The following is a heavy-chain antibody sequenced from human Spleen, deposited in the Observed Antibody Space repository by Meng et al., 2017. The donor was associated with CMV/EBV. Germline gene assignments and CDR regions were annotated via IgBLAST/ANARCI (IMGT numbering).Heavy chain of an antibody. V-gene: IGHV4-30-4*08. CDR2: ISYSGST. CDR1: DSVSSGTFY. J-gene: IGHJ5*02. Sequence: DSVSSGTFYWTWIRQPPGKGLEWIGYISYSGSTYFNPSLRSRVTMSLDTSKNQFSLGLRSVTATDTAMYYCAREGNQPITTSNWFDPWGQGTLVTVSS. CDR3: AREGNQPITTSNWFDP. D-gene: IGHD1-14*01.